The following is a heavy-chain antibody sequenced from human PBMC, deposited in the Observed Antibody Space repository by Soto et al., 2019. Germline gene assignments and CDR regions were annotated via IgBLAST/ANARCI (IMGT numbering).Heavy chain of an antibody. Sequence: GGSLRLSCVASGFTFSDYAMNWVRRAPGKGLQWVSGISNSGGVSYEADSVKGRFSISRDNSKNTLYLQMNSLRVEDTAVYYCARVSDSSGYYRYYYYGMDVWGQGTTVTVSS. CDR1: GFTFSDYA. D-gene: IGHD3-22*01. CDR2: ISNSGGVS. CDR3: ARVSDSSGYYRYYYYGMDV. J-gene: IGHJ6*02. V-gene: IGHV3-23*01.